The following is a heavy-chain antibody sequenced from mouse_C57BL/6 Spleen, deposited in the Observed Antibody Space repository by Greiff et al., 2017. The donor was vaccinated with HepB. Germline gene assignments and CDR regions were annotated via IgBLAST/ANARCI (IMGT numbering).Heavy chain of an antibody. CDR1: GYTFTSYW. V-gene: IGHV1-50*01. CDR3: AGGDSSGYSHAMDY. J-gene: IGHJ4*01. CDR2: IDPSDSYT. D-gene: IGHD3-2*02. Sequence: QVQLQQPGAELVKPGASVKLSCKASGYTFTSYWMQWVKQRPGQGLEWIGEIDPSDSYTNYNQKFKGKATLTVDTSSSTAYMQLSSLTSEDSAVYYCAGGDSSGYSHAMDYWGQGTSVTVSS.